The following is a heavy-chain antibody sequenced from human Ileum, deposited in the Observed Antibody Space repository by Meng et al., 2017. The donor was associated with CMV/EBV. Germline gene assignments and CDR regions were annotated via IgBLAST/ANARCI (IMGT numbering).Heavy chain of an antibody. CDR2: ISGSGGST. V-gene: IGHV3-23*01. Sequence: GESLKISCAASGFTFSSYAMSWVRQAPGKGLEWVSAISGSGGSTYYADSVKGRFTISRDNSKNTLYLQMNSLRAEDTAVYYCARLQQQTGAFGMDVWGQGTTVTVSS. CDR3: ARLQQQTGAFGMDV. CDR1: GFTFSSYA. D-gene: IGHD6-13*01. J-gene: IGHJ6*02.